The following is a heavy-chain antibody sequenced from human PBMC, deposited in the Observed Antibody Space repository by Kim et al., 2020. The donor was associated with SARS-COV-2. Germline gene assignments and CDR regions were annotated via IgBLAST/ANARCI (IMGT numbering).Heavy chain of an antibody. J-gene: IGHJ4*02. CDR3: ARESSSCLDY. V-gene: IGHV1-3*01. D-gene: IGHD6-13*01. Sequence: NTKYSQKFQGRVTITRDTSASTAYMELSSLRSEDTAVYYCARESSSCLDYWGQGTLVTVSS. CDR2: NT.